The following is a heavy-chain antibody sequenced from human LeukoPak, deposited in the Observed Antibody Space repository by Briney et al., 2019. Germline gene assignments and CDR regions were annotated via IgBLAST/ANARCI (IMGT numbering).Heavy chain of an antibody. CDR2: IFYSGIT. CDR3: ARIIVVTSTDYFDS. J-gene: IGHJ4*02. CDR1: GGSISSSLYY. D-gene: IGHD2/OR15-2a*01. V-gene: IGHV4-39*01. Sequence: SETLSLTCTVSGGSISSSLYYWGWIRQPPGKGLEWIGSIFYSGITYYNPSLQSRVTISVDTSKSQFSLHLSSVTAADTALYYCARIIVVTSTDYFDSWGQGTLVTVSS.